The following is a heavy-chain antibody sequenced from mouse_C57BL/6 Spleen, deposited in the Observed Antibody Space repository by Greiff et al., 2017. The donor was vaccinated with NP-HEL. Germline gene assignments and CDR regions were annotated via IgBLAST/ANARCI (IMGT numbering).Heavy chain of an antibody. Sequence: QVQLQQPGAELVRPGSSVKLSCKASGYTFTSYWMHWVKQRPIQGLEWIGNIDPSDSEPHYNQKFKDKATLTVDKSSSTAYMQLSSLTSEDSAVYYCARGAYYSILYAMDYWGQGTSVTVSS. D-gene: IGHD2-5*01. V-gene: IGHV1-52*01. CDR2: IDPSDSEP. CDR1: GYTFTSYW. CDR3: ARGAYYSILYAMDY. J-gene: IGHJ4*01.